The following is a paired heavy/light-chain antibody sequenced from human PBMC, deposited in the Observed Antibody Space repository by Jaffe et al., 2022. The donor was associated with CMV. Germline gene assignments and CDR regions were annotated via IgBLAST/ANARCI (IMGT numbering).Heavy chain of an antibody. V-gene: IGHV4-39*01. J-gene: IGHJ3*02. CDR2: IYYSGST. D-gene: IGHD6-13*01. CDR3: ARPAARGSSSWMADDAFDI. CDR1: GGSISSSSYY. Sequence: QLQLQESGPGLVKPSETLSLTCTVSGGSISSSSYYWGWIRQPPGKGLEWIGSIYYSGSTYYNPSLKSRVTISVDTSKNQFSLKLSSVTAADTAVYYCARPAARGSSSWMADDAFDIWGQGTMVTVSS.
Light chain of an antibody. CDR3: QQYYSTPALT. J-gene: IGKJ4*01. V-gene: IGKV4-1*01. Sequence: DIVMTQSPDSLAVSLGERATINCKSSQSVLYSSNNKNYLAWYQQKPGQPPKLLIYWASTRESGVPDRFSGSGSGTDFTLTISSLQAEDVAVYYCQQYYSTPALTFGGGTKVEIK. CDR1: QSVLYSSNNKNY. CDR2: WAS.